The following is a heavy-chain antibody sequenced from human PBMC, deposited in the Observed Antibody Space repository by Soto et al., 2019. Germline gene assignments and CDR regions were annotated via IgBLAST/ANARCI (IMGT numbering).Heavy chain of an antibody. V-gene: IGHV4-61*01. J-gene: IGHJ4*02. CDR1: GGSFTSDSYY. Sequence: XETLYLSCSVSGGSFTSDSYYWNWIRQPPGKGLEWIGYINDSGRTNYNTSLRTRVNILVDKSKNQFSLRLNSVTATDTAVYYCARDRGYNGYDLIWGQGTLVTVSS. D-gene: IGHD5-12*01. CDR2: INDSGRT. CDR3: ARDRGYNGYDLI.